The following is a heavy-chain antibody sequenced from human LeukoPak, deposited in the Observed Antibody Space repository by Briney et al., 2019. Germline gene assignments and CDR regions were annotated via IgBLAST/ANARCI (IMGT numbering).Heavy chain of an antibody. CDR1: GFTFSSYA. Sequence: GGSLRLSCAASGFTFSSYAMHWVRQAPGKGLEWVALIWYDGNNKYYADSVKGRFTVSRDNSKNTLYLQLNSLRAEDTAVYYCARQHCSGGDCYFFDWGQGTLVTVSS. J-gene: IGHJ4*02. CDR2: IWYDGNNK. D-gene: IGHD2-15*01. V-gene: IGHV3-33*08. CDR3: ARQHCSGGDCYFFD.